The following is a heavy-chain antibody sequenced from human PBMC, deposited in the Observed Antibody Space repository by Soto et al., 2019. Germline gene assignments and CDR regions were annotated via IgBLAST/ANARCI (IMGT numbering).Heavy chain of an antibody. CDR1: GFSLSTSGVG. V-gene: IGHV2-5*02. Sequence: QITLKESGPTLVKPTQTLTLTCTFSGFSLSTSGVGVGWIRQPPGKALEWLALIYWDDDKRYSPSLKSRLTITTDTPKTQVVLTMTNMDPVDTATYYCAHTLYGSTSYYSGVDAFDIWGQGTMVTVSS. D-gene: IGHD3-10*01. CDR3: AHTLYGSTSYYSGVDAFDI. J-gene: IGHJ3*02. CDR2: IYWDDDK.